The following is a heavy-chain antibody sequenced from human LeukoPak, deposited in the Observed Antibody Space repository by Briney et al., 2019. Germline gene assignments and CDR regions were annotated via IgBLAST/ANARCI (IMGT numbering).Heavy chain of an antibody. CDR2: IYHSGST. CDR1: DYSISSAYY. V-gene: IGHV4-38-2*02. D-gene: IGHD3-22*01. Sequence: SETLSLTCNVSDYSISSAYYWGWIRQPPGKGLEWIGNIYHSGSTYYNPSLKSRVTISVDTSKKQFSLKLSSVTAADTAVYYCARDYDSSAYYYHAFDIWGQGTMVTVSS. J-gene: IGHJ3*02. CDR3: ARDYDSSAYYYHAFDI.